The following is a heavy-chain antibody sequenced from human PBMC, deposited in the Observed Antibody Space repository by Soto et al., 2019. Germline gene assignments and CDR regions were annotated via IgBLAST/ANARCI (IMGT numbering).Heavy chain of an antibody. CDR2: ISSSSSTI. J-gene: IGHJ5*02. V-gene: IGHV3-48*02. CDR3: ARKSSSYNWFAP. Sequence: GGFLRLSCAASGFTFSSYSVNWVRQAPGKGLEWVSYISSSSSTIYYADSVKGRFTISRDNAKNSLYLQMNSLRDEDTAVYYCARKSSSYNWFAPWGQGTLVPVSS. D-gene: IGHD6-13*01. CDR1: GFTFSSYS.